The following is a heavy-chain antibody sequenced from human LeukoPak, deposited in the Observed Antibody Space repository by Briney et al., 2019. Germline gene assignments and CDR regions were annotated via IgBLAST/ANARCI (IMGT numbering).Heavy chain of an antibody. CDR1: GFTFRNYL. J-gene: IGHJ3*01. V-gene: IGHV3-74*01. Sequence: GGSLRLSCAVSGFTFRNYLMHWVRQPPGQGLVWVSRINQDESRAYADSVKGRFTVSRDNAKNMLYLQLNGLRAEDTAVYFCGRGGDGIDAWGQGTTVIVSS. CDR3: GRGGDGIDA. CDR2: INQDESRA. D-gene: IGHD5-24*01.